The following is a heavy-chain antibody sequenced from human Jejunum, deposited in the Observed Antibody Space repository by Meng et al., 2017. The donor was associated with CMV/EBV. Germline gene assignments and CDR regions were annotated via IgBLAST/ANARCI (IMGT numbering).Heavy chain of an antibody. CDR2: IHDSGST. J-gene: IGHJ4*02. CDR3: ARDGGDYGGNPYYFDD. D-gene: IGHD4-23*01. Sequence: SVSSGSNYCNWIRQPPGKGLEWIGYIHDSGSTSHNPSLQSRVTVSVDTSKNQFSLEMTSVTAADTAVYYCARDGGDYGGNPYYFDDWGQGALVTVSS. CDR1: SVSSGSNY. V-gene: IGHV4-61*01.